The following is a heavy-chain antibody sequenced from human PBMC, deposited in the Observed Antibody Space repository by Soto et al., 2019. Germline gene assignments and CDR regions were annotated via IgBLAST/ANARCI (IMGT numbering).Heavy chain of an antibody. D-gene: IGHD7-27*01. Sequence: GGSLRLSCATSGFILSDCAMNWVRQAPGKGLEWVSYISSSSSVIDYADSVKGRFTVSRDNARNSLYLQMNSLRAEDTAVYYCAMDLSWGSNWYCYMDVWSKGTTVTFSS. CDR3: AMDLSWGSNWYCYMDV. CDR2: ISSSSSVI. J-gene: IGHJ6*03. V-gene: IGHV3-48*01. CDR1: GFILSDCA.